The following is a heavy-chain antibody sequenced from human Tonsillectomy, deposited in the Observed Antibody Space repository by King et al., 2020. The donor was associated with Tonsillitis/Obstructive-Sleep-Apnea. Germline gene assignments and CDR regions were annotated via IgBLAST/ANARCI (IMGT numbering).Heavy chain of an antibody. CDR2: IDHSGST. CDR1: GGSFSGYY. V-gene: IGHV4-34*01. J-gene: IGHJ3*02. Sequence: VQLQQWGAGLLKPSETLSLTCAVYGGSFSGYYWTWIRQSPGKGLEWIGEIDHSGSTNDNPSLKSRVTMSVDTSKNQFSLKLRSVTAADTAVYYCARGTPXTXXXXXGQGTMVTVSS. D-gene: IGHD1-14*01. CDR3: ARGTPXTXXXX.